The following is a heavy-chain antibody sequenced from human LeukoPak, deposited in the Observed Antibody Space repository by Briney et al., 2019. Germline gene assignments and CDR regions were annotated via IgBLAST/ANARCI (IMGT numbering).Heavy chain of an antibody. CDR3: ARVAEGLGYCSSTSCYRNYYYYYYMDV. J-gene: IGHJ6*03. CDR2: VTAFNENT. CDR1: GFALTTYN. V-gene: IGHV1-18*01. Sequence: GASVKVSCKASGFALTTYNIVWLRQAPGQGLEWVGWVTAFNENTHYSRKVQGRVTMTRDTSTSTAYMELRSLRSDDTAVYYCARVAEGLGYCSSTSCYRNYYYYYYMDVWGKGTTVTISS. D-gene: IGHD2-2*01.